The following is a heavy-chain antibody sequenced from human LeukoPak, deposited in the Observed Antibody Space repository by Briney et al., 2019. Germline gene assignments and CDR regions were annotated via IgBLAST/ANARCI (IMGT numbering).Heavy chain of an antibody. CDR3: ARGETTVTTYGSWFDP. J-gene: IGHJ5*02. Sequence: SETLSLTCAVYGGSFSGYYWSWIRQPPGKGLEWIAEINHSGSTNYNPSLKSRVTISVDTSKNQFSLKLSSVTAADTAVYYCARGETTVTTYGSWFDPWGQGTLVTVSS. D-gene: IGHD4-11*01. CDR1: GGSFSGYY. V-gene: IGHV4-34*01. CDR2: INHSGST.